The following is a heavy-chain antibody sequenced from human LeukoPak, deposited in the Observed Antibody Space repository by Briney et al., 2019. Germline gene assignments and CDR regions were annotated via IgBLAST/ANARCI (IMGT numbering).Heavy chain of an antibody. J-gene: IGHJ4*02. CDR2: IYYSGST. V-gene: IGHV4-59*08. D-gene: IGHD3-16*02. Sequence: PSETLSLTCTVSGGSISSYYWSWIRQPPGKGLEWIGYIYYSGSTNYNPSLKSRVTISVDTSKNQFSLKLSSVTAADTAVYYCARQAAYDYVWGSYRSGYFDYWGQGTLVTVSS. CDR1: GGSISSYY. CDR3: ARQAAYDYVWGSYRSGYFDY.